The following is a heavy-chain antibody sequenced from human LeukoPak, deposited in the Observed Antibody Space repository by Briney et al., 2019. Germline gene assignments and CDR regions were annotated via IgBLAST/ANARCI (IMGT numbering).Heavy chain of an antibody. J-gene: IGHJ4*02. V-gene: IGHV3-21*01. Sequence: GGSLRLSCAASGFTFSSYSMNWVRQAPGKGLEWVSSISSSSSYIYYADSVKGRFTISRDNAKNSLYLQMNSLRAEDTAVYYCARDESRTTSMIRYWGQGTLVTVSS. D-gene: IGHD3-22*01. CDR1: GFTFSSYS. CDR3: ARDESRTTSMIRY. CDR2: ISSSSSYI.